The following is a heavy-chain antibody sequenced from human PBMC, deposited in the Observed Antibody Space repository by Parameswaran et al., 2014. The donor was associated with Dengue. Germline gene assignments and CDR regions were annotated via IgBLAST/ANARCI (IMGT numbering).Heavy chain of an antibody. V-gene: IGHV1-18*01. J-gene: IGHJ5*02. D-gene: IGHD6-19*01. CDR3: AREGGIAVAAPFDP. CDR2: ISAYNGNT. Sequence: SWVRQAPGQGLEWMGWISAYNGNTNYAQKLQGRVTMTTDTSTSTAYMELRSLRSDDTAVYYCAREGGIAVAAPFDPWGQGTLVTVSS.